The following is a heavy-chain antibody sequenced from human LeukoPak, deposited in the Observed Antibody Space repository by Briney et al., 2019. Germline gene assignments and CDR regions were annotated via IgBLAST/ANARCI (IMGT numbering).Heavy chain of an antibody. V-gene: IGHV3-23*01. CDR3: AKGTRSGSYYPFDS. CDR2: ISGGGGGT. D-gene: IGHD3-10*01. Sequence: GGSLRLSCAASGFTFSTYAMNWVRQAPGEGLEWVSAISGGGGGTYYADSVKGRFTISRDNSMNTLFLQMNSLRAEDTAVYYCAKGTRSGSYYPFDSWGQGTLVTVSS. J-gene: IGHJ4*02. CDR1: GFTFSTYA.